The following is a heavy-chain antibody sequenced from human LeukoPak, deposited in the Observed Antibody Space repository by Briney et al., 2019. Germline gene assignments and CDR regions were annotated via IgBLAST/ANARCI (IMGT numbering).Heavy chain of an antibody. J-gene: IGHJ4*02. D-gene: IGHD4-11*01. V-gene: IGHV3-74*01. CDR3: AKVGGNYGNYDY. Sequence: PGGSLRLSCAASGFTFSSYWMHWVRQAPGKGLVWVSRISTTYADSVKGRFTISRDNSKNTLYLQMNSLRAEDTAVYYCAKVGGNYGNYDYWGQGTLVAVSS. CDR2: IST. CDR1: GFTFSSYW.